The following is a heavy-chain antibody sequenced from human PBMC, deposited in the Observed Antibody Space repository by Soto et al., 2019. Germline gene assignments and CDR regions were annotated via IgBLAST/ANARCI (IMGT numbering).Heavy chain of an antibody. CDR3: AIGVGSVYATLFDS. Sequence: QVQLQQWGAGLLKPSETLSFTCAVYGGSFSGYYWSWIRQPPGKGLEWIGEINHSGSTNYNPSLKTRVTISVDTSTNQFSLKLSSVTAADTAVYYCAIGVGSVYATLFDSWGQGTLVTVSS. D-gene: IGHD2-8*01. CDR2: INHSGST. V-gene: IGHV4-34*01. J-gene: IGHJ4*02. CDR1: GGSFSGYY.